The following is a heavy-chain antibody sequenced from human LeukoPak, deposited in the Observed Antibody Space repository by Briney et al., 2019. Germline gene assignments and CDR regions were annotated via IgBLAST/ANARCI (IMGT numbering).Heavy chain of an antibody. D-gene: IGHD3-3*01. CDR3: AKALHESGYSYYYYYYGMDV. CDR2: ISGSGGST. CDR1: GFTFSSYA. V-gene: IGHV3-23*01. J-gene: IGHJ6*02. Sequence: PGGSLRLSCAASGFTFSSYAMSWVRQAPGKGLEWVSAISGSGGSTYYADSVKGRFTISRDNSKNTLYLQTNSLRAEDTAVYYCAKALHESGYSYYYYYYGMDVWGQGTTVTVSS.